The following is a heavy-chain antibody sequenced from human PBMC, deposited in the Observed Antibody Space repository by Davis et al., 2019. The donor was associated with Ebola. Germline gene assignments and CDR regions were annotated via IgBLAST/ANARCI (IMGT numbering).Heavy chain of an antibody. Sequence: MPSETLPLTCAVYGGSFSGYYWSWIRQPPGKGPEWIGEINHSGSTNYNPSLKSRVTISVDTSKNQFSLKLSSVTAADTAVYYCARGFVVVPAATNWFDPWGQGTLVTVSS. J-gene: IGHJ5*02. CDR3: ARGFVVVPAATNWFDP. CDR1: GGSFSGYY. CDR2: INHSGST. V-gene: IGHV4-34*01. D-gene: IGHD2-2*01.